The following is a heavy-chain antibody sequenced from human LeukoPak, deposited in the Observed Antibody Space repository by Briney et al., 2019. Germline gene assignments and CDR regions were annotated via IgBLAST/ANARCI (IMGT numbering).Heavy chain of an antibody. CDR1: GGTFSSYA. Sequence: ASVKVSCKASGGTFSSYAISWVRQAPGQGLEWMVGIIPIFGTANYAQKFQGRVTITTDESTSTAYMELSSLRSEDTAVYYCARAQYSSSWTPYYYYMDVWGKGTTVTVSS. D-gene: IGHD6-13*01. V-gene: IGHV1-69*05. CDR3: ARAQYSSSWTPYYYYMDV. J-gene: IGHJ6*03. CDR2: IIPIFGTA.